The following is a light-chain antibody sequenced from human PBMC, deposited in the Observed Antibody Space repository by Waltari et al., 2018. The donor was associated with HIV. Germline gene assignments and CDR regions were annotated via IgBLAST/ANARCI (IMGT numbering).Light chain of an antibody. J-gene: IGKJ2*01. CDR2: GAS. V-gene: IGKV3-15*01. CDR3: QEYNSWPPRYT. CDR1: QTIGIN. Sequence: EIVMTQSPATLSVSPGERGIVSCRASQTIGINLAWYQQKPGQGPRLLIYGASTRAPGIPGRFNGTGSGTDFTLTISSLQSEDFAFYYCQEYNSWPPRYTSGQGTKVEMK.